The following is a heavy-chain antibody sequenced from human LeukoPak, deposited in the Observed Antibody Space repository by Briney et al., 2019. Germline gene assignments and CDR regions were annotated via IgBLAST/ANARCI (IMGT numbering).Heavy chain of an antibody. V-gene: IGHV3-23*01. CDR2: ISASGGVT. J-gene: IGHJ4*02. D-gene: IGHD1-26*01. CDR1: GFTFSSYA. Sequence: GGSLRLSCAASGFTFSSYAMSWVRQAPGKGLEWVSGISASGGVTYSAESVRGRFTISRGNSKNTLYLQMNSLRVDDTAAYYCATISGSFEYLDYWGQGTLVTVSS. CDR3: ATISGSFEYLDY.